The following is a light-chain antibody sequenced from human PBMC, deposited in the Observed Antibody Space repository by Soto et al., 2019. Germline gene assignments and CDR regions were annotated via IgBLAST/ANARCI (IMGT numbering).Light chain of an antibody. J-gene: IGLJ3*02. CDR1: SSDVGGYNY. CDR2: EVN. V-gene: IGLV2-14*01. Sequence: QSVLTQPASVSGSPGQSITISCTGSSSDVGGYNYVSWYQQHPGKAPKVMIYEVNNRPSGVSNRFSGSKSDNTASLTISGLQAEDEADYYCSSYTARNTWVFGGGTKLTVL. CDR3: SSYTARNTWV.